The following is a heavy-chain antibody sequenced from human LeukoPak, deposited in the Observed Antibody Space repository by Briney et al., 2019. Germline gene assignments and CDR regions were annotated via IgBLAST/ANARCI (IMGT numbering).Heavy chain of an antibody. D-gene: IGHD3-10*01. CDR1: GFTFSGYS. CDR3: AREPPPRITMVRGAILN. CDR2: IGSSSSYI. Sequence: GGSLRLSCAASGFTFSGYSMNWVRQAPGKGLEWVSSIGSSSSYIYYADSVKGRFTISRDNAKNSLYLQMNSLRAEDTAVYYCAREPPPRITMVRGAILNWGQGTLVTVSS. V-gene: IGHV3-21*01. J-gene: IGHJ4*02.